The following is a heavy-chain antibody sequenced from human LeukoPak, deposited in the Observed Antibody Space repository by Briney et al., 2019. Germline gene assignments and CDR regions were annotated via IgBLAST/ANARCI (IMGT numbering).Heavy chain of an antibody. D-gene: IGHD5-12*01. CDR3: ARGLVEWLRSDAFDI. V-gene: IGHV4-30-4*08. CDR1: SASISSGDYF. Sequence: SQTLSLTCTVSSASISSGDYFWSWIRQPPGKGLEWIGYIYYSGSTYYNPSLKSRVTISVDKSKNQFSLKLSSVTAADTAVYYCARGLVEWLRSDAFDIWGQGTMVTVSS. CDR2: IYYSGST. J-gene: IGHJ3*02.